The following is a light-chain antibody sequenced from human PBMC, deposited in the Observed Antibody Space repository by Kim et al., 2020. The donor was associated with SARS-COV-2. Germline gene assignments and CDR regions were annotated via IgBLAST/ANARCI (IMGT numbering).Light chain of an antibody. CDR2: SAS. V-gene: IGKV1-6*01. CDR3: LHDYNYPLI. J-gene: IGKJ4*01. CDR1: QDIRSD. Sequence: ASVGDRVTITCRASQDIRSDLDWYQQKPGKAPNLLIYSASNLQSGVPSRFSGSGSGTDFTLTINSLQPEDFATYYCLHDYNYPLIFGGGTKVDIK.